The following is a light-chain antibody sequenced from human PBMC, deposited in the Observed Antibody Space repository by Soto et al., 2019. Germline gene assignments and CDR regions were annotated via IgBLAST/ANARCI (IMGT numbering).Light chain of an antibody. CDR2: GSS. CDR1: QGVSDW. J-gene: IGKJ1*01. CDR3: QHNKMYSPWT. Sequence: DIQMTQSPSSVSASVGDSVTITCRASQGVSDWVAWYQQKPGEAPKLLIYGSSSLLSGVPSRFSGSGSGTEFTLTISSLQPDDFATYYCQHNKMYSPWTFGQGTKVDIK. V-gene: IGKV1-12*01.